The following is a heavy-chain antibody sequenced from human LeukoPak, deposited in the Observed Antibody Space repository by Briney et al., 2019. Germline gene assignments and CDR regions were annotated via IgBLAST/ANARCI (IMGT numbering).Heavy chain of an antibody. V-gene: IGHV4-59*01. CDR1: GGSISSYY. CDR2: IYYSGST. CDR3: ARDASEAVAGGWFDP. J-gene: IGHJ5*02. D-gene: IGHD6-19*01. Sequence: SETLSLTCTVSGGSISSYYWSWIRQPPGKGLEWIGYIYYSGSTNYNPSLKSRVTISVDTSKNQFSLKLSSVTAADTAVYYCARDASEAVAGGWFDPRGQGTLVTVSS.